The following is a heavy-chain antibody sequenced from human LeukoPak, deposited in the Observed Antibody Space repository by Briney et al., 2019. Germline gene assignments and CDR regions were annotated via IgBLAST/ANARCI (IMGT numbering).Heavy chain of an antibody. CDR3: ARDRVNYYDSSGYDY. D-gene: IGHD3-22*01. V-gene: IGHV3-74*01. Sequence: GGSLRLSCAASAFTFSSYWMHWVRQAPGKGLVWVSRVNSDGSSTNYADSVKGRFTISRDNAKNTLYLQMNSLRAEDTAVYYCARDRVNYYDSSGYDYWGQGTLVTVSS. CDR2: VNSDGSST. CDR1: AFTFSSYW. J-gene: IGHJ4*02.